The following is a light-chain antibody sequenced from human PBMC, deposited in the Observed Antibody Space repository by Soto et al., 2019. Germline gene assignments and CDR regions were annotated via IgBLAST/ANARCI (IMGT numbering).Light chain of an antibody. Sequence: EIVLTQSPATLSLSPGERATLSCRASQSVSFNYLAWYQQKVGLAPRLLIYDASRRATGTPDRFSGSGSGTDFTLTISRLEPEDFAVYVCQQYGSSPYTFGQGTNLEIK. CDR1: QSVSFNY. V-gene: IGKV3D-20*01. CDR3: QQYGSSPYT. CDR2: DAS. J-gene: IGKJ2*01.